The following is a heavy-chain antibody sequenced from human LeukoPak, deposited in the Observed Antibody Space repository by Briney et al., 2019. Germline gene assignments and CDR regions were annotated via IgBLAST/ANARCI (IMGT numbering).Heavy chain of an antibody. CDR1: GFTFSSYS. V-gene: IGHV3-21*01. CDR3: ARGWQGDYFDY. Sequence: PGGSLRLSCAASGFTFSSYSINWVRQAPGKGLEWVSSISSSSSYIYYADSVKGRLTISRDNAKNSLYLQMNSLRAEDTAVYYCARGWQGDYFDYWGQGTLVTVSS. D-gene: IGHD5-24*01. CDR2: ISSSSSYI. J-gene: IGHJ4*02.